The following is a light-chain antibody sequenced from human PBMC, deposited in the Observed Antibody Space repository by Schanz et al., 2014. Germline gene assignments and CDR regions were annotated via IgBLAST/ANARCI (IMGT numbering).Light chain of an antibody. CDR2: GAS. Sequence: EIVLTQSPGTLSLSPGERATLSCRASQSVSSSYLAWYQQKPGQAPNVLIYGASRRATGIPDRFSGSGSGTDFTLTIRRLEPEDFAVYYCQQYADSPLTFGQGTKVEIK. J-gene: IGKJ1*01. V-gene: IGKV3-20*01. CDR3: QQYADSPLT. CDR1: QSVSSSY.